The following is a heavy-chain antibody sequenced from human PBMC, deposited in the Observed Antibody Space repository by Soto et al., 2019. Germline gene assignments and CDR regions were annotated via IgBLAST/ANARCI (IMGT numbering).Heavy chain of an antibody. J-gene: IGHJ4*02. CDR1: GFTFSTYD. Sequence: EVQLVQSGGGLARPGGSLRLSCAASGFTFSTYDIHWVRQGPGKGLEWVSAIGITADTYYSGSVKGRFTISRENAKDSVFLQMNSLRAEDTGVYYCARGHGAGDFDYWGQGTPVTVSS. CDR3: ARGHGAGDFDY. D-gene: IGHD1-26*01. CDR2: IGITADT. V-gene: IGHV3-13*01.